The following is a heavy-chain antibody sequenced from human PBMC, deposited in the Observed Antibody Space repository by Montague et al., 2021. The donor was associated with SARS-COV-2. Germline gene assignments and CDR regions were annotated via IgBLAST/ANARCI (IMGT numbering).Heavy chain of an antibody. V-gene: IGHV4-59*01. CDR2: IYSSGNT. CDR3: ATDAARCYVDAFAI. D-gene: IGHD3-16*01. Sequence: SETLSLTCTVSGGSITPFYWNWIRQPPEKGLEWIGYIYSSGNTNYNPSLKSRVTLSVDTSKNQFYLTLSSVTAADTAVYYCATDAARCYVDAFAIWGQGTLVTVSS. CDR1: GGSITPFY. J-gene: IGHJ3*02.